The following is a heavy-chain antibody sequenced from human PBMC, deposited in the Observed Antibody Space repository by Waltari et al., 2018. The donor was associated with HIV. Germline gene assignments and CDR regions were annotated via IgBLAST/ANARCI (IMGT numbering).Heavy chain of an antibody. CDR1: GFTFSSYW. V-gene: IGHV3-7*01. CDR3: AREGRELLDAFDI. CDR2: IKQDGSEK. J-gene: IGHJ3*02. Sequence: EVQLVESGGGLVQPGGSLRLSCAASGFTFSSYWMSWVRQAPGKGLEWVANIKQDGSEKYYVDSVKGRFTISRDNAKNSLYLQMNSLRAEDTAVYYCAREGRELLDAFDIWGQGTMVTVSS. D-gene: IGHD1-26*01.